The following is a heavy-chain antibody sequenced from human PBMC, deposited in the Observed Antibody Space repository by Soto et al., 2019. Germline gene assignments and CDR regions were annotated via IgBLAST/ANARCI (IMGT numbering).Heavy chain of an antibody. Sequence: GSLSLSCAASGFTFSSYAMSWVRQAPGKGLEWVSAISGSGGSTYYADSVKGRFTISRDNSKNTLYLQMNSLRAEDTAVYYCAKVGEDIVVVPAASNDYWGQGTLVTVSS. CDR1: GFTFSSYA. J-gene: IGHJ4*02. D-gene: IGHD2-2*01. V-gene: IGHV3-23*01. CDR2: ISGSGGST. CDR3: AKVGEDIVVVPAASNDY.